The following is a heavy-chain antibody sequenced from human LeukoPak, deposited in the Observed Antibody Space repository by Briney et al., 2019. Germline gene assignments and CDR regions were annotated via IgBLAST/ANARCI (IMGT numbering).Heavy chain of an antibody. V-gene: IGHV4-39*01. CDR1: GGSVSSGSYY. J-gene: IGHJ4*02. CDR2: IYYSGST. Sequence: SETLSLTCTVSGGSVSSGSYYWSWIRQPPGKGLEWIGSIYYSGSTYYNPSLKSRVTISVDTSKNQYSLKLSSVTAADTAVYYCASHGYSSWGQGTLVTVSS. CDR3: ASHGYSS. D-gene: IGHD6-13*01.